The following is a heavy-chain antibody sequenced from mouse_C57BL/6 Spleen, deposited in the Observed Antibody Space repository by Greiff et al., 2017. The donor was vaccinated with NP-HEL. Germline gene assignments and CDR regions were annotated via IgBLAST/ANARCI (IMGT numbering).Heavy chain of an antibody. CDR3: ARHETMITTAGAWFAY. V-gene: IGHV1-62-2*01. D-gene: IGHD2-4*01. J-gene: IGHJ3*01. CDR1: GYTFTEYT. Sequence: VKVVESGAELVKPGASVKLSCKASGYTFTEYTIHWVKQRSGQGLEWIGWFYPGSGRIKYNEKFKDKATLTADKSSSPVYMELSRLTSEDSAVYFCARHETMITTAGAWFAYWGQGTLVTVSA. CDR2: FYPGSGRI.